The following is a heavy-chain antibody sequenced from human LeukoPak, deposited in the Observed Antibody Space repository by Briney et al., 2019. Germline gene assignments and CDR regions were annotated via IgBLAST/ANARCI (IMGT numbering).Heavy chain of an antibody. J-gene: IGHJ4*02. Sequence: SETLSLTCTVSGGSISSYYWSWIRQPPGKGLEWIGSIYYSGSTYYNPSLKSRVTISVDTSKNQFSLKLSSVTAADTAVYYCARVNDYVWGSYRWYFDYWGQGTLVTVSS. V-gene: IGHV4-39*01. D-gene: IGHD3-16*02. CDR3: ARVNDYVWGSYRWYFDY. CDR2: IYYSGST. CDR1: GGSISSYY.